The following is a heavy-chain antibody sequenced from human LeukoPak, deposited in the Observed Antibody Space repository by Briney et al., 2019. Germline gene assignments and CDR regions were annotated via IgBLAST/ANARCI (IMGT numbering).Heavy chain of an antibody. CDR3: ARAGFNYYDSSGFIPTPHAFDI. D-gene: IGHD3-22*01. J-gene: IGHJ3*02. Sequence: ASVKVSCKASGYTFTSYYMHWVRQAPGQGLEWMGIINPSGGSTSYAQKFQGRVTMTRDTSTSTVYMELSSLRSEDTAVYYCARAGFNYYDSSGFIPTPHAFDIWGQGTMVTVSS. CDR2: INPSGGST. V-gene: IGHV1-46*01. CDR1: GYTFTSYY.